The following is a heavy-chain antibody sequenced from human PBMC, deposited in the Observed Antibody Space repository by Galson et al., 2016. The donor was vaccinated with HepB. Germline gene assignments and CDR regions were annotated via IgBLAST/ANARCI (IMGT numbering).Heavy chain of an antibody. CDR2: IKQDGSEK. CDR3: AQYYYDSSGYLEYFQH. V-gene: IGHV3-7*03. D-gene: IGHD3-22*01. Sequence: SLRLSCAASGFTFSTYWMSWVRQAPGKGLEWVANIKQDGSEKYYLDSVKGRFTIPGDNAKNSLYLQMNSLRAEDTAVYYCAQYYYDSSGYLEYFQHWGQGARVTVSS. J-gene: IGHJ1*01. CDR1: GFTFSTYW.